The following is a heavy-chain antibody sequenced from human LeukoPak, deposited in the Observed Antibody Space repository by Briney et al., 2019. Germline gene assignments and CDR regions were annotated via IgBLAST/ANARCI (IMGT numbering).Heavy chain of an antibody. CDR1: GGSINIHY. CDR3: VRRDTGWNYFDY. J-gene: IGHJ4*02. Sequence: PSETLSLTCAVSGGSINIHYWGWIRQPPGKGLQWIGDIYYTGKINCNPSLKSRVTITLDTSKDHLSLNLTSVLAADTAIYYCVRRDTGWNYFDYWGQGILVTVSS. D-gene: IGHD6-19*01. CDR2: IYYTGKI. V-gene: IGHV4-59*08.